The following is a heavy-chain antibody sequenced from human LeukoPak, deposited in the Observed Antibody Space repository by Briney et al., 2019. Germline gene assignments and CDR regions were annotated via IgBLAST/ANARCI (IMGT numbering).Heavy chain of an antibody. J-gene: IGHJ4*02. D-gene: IGHD6-19*01. CDR3: ARSSGWHLLDY. V-gene: IGHV3-7*03. Sequence: GGSLRLSCVASGFTFTNYWMSWVRQTPGKGLEWVANIKPDGSEKYYVDSVKGRFTISRDNAKNSLYLQMDSLRAEDTAVYYCARSSGWHLLDYWGQGTLVTVSS. CDR1: GFTFTNYW. CDR2: IKPDGSEK.